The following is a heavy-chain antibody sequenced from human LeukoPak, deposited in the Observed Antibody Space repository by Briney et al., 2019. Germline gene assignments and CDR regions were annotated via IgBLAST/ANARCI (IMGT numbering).Heavy chain of an antibody. Sequence: PGGTLKLSCAASGFTFSASGVHWVRQAYGKGLEWVGRIAGKANNYVTLYAASVKGRITISRDDSQNTAHLQMTSLKTEDTAVYSCTPHAYCGGDCYSNWGQGTLVTVSS. J-gene: IGHJ4*02. CDR3: TPHAYCGGDCYSN. CDR2: IAGKANNYVT. D-gene: IGHD2-21*02. CDR1: GFTFSASG. V-gene: IGHV3-73*01.